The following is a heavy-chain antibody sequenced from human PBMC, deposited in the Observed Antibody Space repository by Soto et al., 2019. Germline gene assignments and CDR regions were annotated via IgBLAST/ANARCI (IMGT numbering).Heavy chain of an antibody. V-gene: IGHV4-34*01. J-gene: IGHJ5*02. CDR3: ARGWLLMIRYWFDP. CDR1: GGSFSGYY. D-gene: IGHD3-10*01. CDR2: INHSGST. Sequence: QVQLQQWGAGLLKPSETLSLTCAVYGGSFSGYYWSWIRQPPGKGLEWIGEINHSGSTNYNPSLKRRVTISVDTSKNQFSLKLSSVTAADTAVYYCARGWLLMIRYWFDPWGQGTLVTVSS.